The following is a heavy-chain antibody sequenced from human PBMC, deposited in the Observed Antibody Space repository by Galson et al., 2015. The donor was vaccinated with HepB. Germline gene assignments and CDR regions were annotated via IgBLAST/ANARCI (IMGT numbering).Heavy chain of an antibody. CDR3: ARDPYRRGLWSGYYRPYYYYMDV. Sequence: LSLTCTVSGGSISSGDYYWSWIRQPPGKGLEWIGYIYYSGSTYYNPSLKSRVTISVDTSKNQFSLKLSSVTAADTAVYYCARDPYRRGLWSGYYRPYYYYMDVWGKGTTVTVSS. J-gene: IGHJ6*03. CDR1: GGSISSGDYY. CDR2: IYYSGST. V-gene: IGHV4-30-4*01. D-gene: IGHD3-3*01.